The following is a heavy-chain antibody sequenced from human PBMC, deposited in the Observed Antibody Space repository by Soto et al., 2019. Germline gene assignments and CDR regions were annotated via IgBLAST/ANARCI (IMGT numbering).Heavy chain of an antibody. V-gene: IGHV4-31*03. J-gene: IGHJ4*02. CDR1: GGSISSGCYY. Sequence: QVQLQESGPGLVKPSQTLSLTCTVSGGSISSGCYYWSWIRQHPGKGLEWIGYIYYSRRTYYNPSLKGRVTISVDTSTNQFSMKLSSVTAADTAVYYCVSVLGVTYFDYWGQGTLVTVSS. D-gene: IGHD3-10*01. CDR3: VSVLGVTYFDY. CDR2: IYYSRRT.